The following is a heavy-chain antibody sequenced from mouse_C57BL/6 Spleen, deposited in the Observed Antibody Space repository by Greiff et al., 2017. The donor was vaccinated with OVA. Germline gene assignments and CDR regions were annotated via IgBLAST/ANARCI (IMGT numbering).Heavy chain of an antibody. J-gene: IGHJ3*01. V-gene: IGHV14-2*01. D-gene: IGHD1-1*01. CDR2: IGPEDGET. CDR3: ARDDGTTGGY. CDR1: GFNFNDYS. Sequence: VQLQQSGAEFVKPGASVKLSCTASGFNFNDYSMHWVKQRTEQGLEWIGRIGPEDGETKYAPKFQGQATITADKSTNTTYLQLSSLTSKDTAVYYCARDDGTTGGYWGKGTMVTVSA.